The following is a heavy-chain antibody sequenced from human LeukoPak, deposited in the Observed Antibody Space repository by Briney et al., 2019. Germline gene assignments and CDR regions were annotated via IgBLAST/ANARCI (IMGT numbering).Heavy chain of an antibody. V-gene: IGHV3-30*02. Sequence: GGSLRLSCAASGFRFSDSGMNWVRQAPGKVLEWVAFIRFDGTNKHYADSVKGRFTISRDNSKSTLYLQMNSLRTEDTAFYYCAKDWVRVLIRSGGYWGHGTLVTVSS. CDR3: AKDWVRVLIRSGGY. D-gene: IGHD2-15*01. CDR2: IRFDGTNK. CDR1: GFRFSDSG. J-gene: IGHJ4*01.